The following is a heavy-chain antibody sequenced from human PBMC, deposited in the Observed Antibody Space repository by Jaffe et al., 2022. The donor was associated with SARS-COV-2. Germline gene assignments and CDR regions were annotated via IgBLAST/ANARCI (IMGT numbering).Heavy chain of an antibody. CDR1: GFTFGDYY. CDR3: ARFGDYHDY. D-gene: IGHD4-17*01. V-gene: IGHV3-11*01. J-gene: IGHJ4*02. Sequence: QVQLVESGGGLVKPGGSLRLSCAASGFTFGDYYMSWIRQAPGKGLEWISYMNSSGGIIYYIDSVKGRFTISRDNAKNSLYLQMNNLRADDTAVYYCARFGDYHDYWGQGTPVTVSS. CDR2: MNSSGGII.